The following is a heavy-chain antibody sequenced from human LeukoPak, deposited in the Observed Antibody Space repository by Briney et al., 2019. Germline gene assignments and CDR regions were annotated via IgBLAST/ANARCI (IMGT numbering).Heavy chain of an antibody. D-gene: IGHD6-13*01. CDR3: ARDVRRQLAHNWFDP. CDR1: GYTFTSYG. CDR2: ISAYNGNT. Sequence: AAVKVSRKASGYTFTSYGISWVRQAPGQGLEWMGWISAYNGNTNYAQKLQGRVTMTTDPSTSTAYMEMRSLRSDDTAVYYCARDVRRQLAHNWFDPWGQGTLVTVSS. J-gene: IGHJ5*02. V-gene: IGHV1-18*01.